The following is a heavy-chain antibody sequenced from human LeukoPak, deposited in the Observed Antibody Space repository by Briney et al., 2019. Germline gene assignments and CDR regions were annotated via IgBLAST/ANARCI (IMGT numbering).Heavy chain of an antibody. CDR3: ARENSSTSCYID. V-gene: IGHV1-46*01. D-gene: IGHD2-2*02. Sequence: DSVKVSCKASGYTFTSYYMHWVRQAPGQGLEWMGIINPSGGSASYAQKFQGRVTMTRDTSTSTVYMELSSLRSEDTAVYYCARENSSTSCYIDWGQGTLVTVSS. CDR1: GYTFTSYY. J-gene: IGHJ4*02. CDR2: INPSGGSA.